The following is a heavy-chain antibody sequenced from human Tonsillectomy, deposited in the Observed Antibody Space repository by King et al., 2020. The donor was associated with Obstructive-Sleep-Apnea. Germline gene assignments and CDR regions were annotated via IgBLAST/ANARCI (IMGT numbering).Heavy chain of an antibody. CDR1: GFTFSSYS. Sequence: VQLVESGGGLVQPGGSLRLSCAASGFTFSSYSLHWVRQAPGKGLEWLSYFSSGGTTIYYADHVQGRFTISRENAKNSLSLQINSLSAEDTAVYFCAREGGYYDSSGYAPIFDYWGQGTLVTVSS. CDR3: AREGGYYDSSGYAPIFDY. D-gene: IGHD3-22*01. V-gene: IGHV3-48*03. CDR2: FSSGGTTI. J-gene: IGHJ4*02.